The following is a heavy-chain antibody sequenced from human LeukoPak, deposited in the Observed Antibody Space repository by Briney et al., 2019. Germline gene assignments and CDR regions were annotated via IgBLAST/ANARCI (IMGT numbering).Heavy chain of an antibody. CDR1: GYTFTSYG. CDR2: ISAYSGNT. Sequence: GASVKVSCKASGYTFTSYGISWVRQAPGQGLEWMGWISAYSGNTNYAQKLQGRVTMTTDTSTSTAYMELRSLRSDDTAVYYCARGGGNYDSSGYYYGERYFDYWGQGTLVTVSS. D-gene: IGHD3-22*01. CDR3: ARGGGNYDSSGYYYGERYFDY. J-gene: IGHJ4*02. V-gene: IGHV1-18*01.